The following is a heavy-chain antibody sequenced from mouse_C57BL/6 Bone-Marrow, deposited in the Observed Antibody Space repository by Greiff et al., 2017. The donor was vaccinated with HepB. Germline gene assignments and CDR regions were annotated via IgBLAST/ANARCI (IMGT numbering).Heavy chain of an antibody. D-gene: IGHD1-1*01. V-gene: IGHV1-54*01. CDR2: INPGSGGT. Sequence: QVQLQQSGAELVRPGTSVKVSCTASGYDFTNYLIEWVKQRPGQGLEWIGVINPGSGGTNYTEKFKGKATMTADKSSTTAYMQLSSLTSEDSAVYFCARSLITTVVFDYWGQGTTLTVSS. CDR1: GYDFTNYL. J-gene: IGHJ2*01. CDR3: ARSLITTVVFDY.